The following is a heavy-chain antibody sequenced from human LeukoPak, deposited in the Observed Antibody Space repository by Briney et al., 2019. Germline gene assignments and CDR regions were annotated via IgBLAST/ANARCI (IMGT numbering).Heavy chain of an antibody. CDR3: ARDCTNGVCYFDY. D-gene: IGHD2-8*01. CDR1: GYTFTSYD. V-gene: IGHV1-8*01. CDR2: MNPNSGNT. Sequence: ASVKVSCKASGYTFTSYDINWVRQATGQGLERMGWMNPNSGNTGYAQKFQGRVTMTRDTSISTAYMELSRLRSDDTAVYYCARDCTNGVCYFDYWGQGTLVTVSS. J-gene: IGHJ4*02.